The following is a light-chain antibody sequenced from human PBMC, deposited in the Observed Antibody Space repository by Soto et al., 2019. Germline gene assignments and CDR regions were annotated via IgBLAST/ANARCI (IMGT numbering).Light chain of an antibody. J-gene: IGLJ2*01. CDR1: SSDIGAYNY. CDR3: SSYTSSSTVV. V-gene: IGLV2-14*01. Sequence: QSALTQPASVSGSPGQSITISCTGTSSDIGAYNYVSWYQQHPGKAPKLMIYDVSNRPSGVSNRFSGSKSGHTASLTISGLQAEDEADYYRSSYTSSSTVVFGGGTKLTVL. CDR2: DVS.